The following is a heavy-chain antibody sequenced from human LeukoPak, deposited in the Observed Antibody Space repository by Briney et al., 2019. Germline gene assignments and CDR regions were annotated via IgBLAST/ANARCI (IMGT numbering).Heavy chain of an antibody. CDR3: ARSRTTVTTGAGY. Sequence: ASVKVSCKASGYTFTGYYMHWVRQAPGQGLEWMGWINANSGGTNYAQKFQGRVTMTRDTSISTAYMDVSRLRSDDTAVYYCARSRTTVTTGAGYWGQGTLVTVSS. J-gene: IGHJ4*02. D-gene: IGHD4-17*01. V-gene: IGHV1-2*02. CDR2: INANSGGT. CDR1: GYTFTGYY.